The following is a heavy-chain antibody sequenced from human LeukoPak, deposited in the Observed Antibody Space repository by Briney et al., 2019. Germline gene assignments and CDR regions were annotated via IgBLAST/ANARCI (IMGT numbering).Heavy chain of an antibody. CDR1: GFIFSSYA. CDR2: INSSGGST. J-gene: IGHJ6*02. D-gene: IGHD2-2*01. CDR3: ANYIWNQLLFSAWNYYGMDG. Sequence: GGSLRLSCAASGFIFSSYAMSWVRQAPGKGLEWVSAINSSGGSTYYAVSVKGRFTISRDNSKNTLYLQMNSLRDEDTAVCDCANYIWNQLLFSAWNYYGMDGWGQGTTVTVSS. V-gene: IGHV3-23*01.